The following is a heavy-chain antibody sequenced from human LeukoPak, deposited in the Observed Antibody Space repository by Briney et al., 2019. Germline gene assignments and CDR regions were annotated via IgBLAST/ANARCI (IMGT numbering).Heavy chain of an antibody. V-gene: IGHV4-59*01. Sequence: PSETLSLTCTVSGGSISSYYWSWIRQPPGQGLRWIGYIYYSGSTHYNPSLKSRVTISVDTSKNQFSLKLSSVTAADTAVYYCARTYYYDSSGYHFDYWGQGTLVTVSS. CDR2: IYYSGST. CDR3: ARTYYYDSSGYHFDY. CDR1: GGSISSYY. J-gene: IGHJ4*02. D-gene: IGHD3-22*01.